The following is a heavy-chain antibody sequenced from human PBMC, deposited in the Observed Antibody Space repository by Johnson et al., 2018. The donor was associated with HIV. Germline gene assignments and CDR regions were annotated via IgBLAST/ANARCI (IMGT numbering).Heavy chain of an antibody. CDR1: GFTFSSYG. V-gene: IGHV3-30*03. CDR2: ISYDGDDK. J-gene: IGHJ3*02. Sequence: QVQLVESGGGVVQPGRSLRLSCAASGFTFSSYGMHWVRQAPGKGLEWVAVISYDGDDKHYGDSVEGRFTIYRDNSKKTLYLQMNSLRAEDTALYYCARPLTGYSSGWHTGAGAFDIWGQGTMVTVSS. D-gene: IGHD6-19*01. CDR3: ARPLTGYSSGWHTGAGAFDI.